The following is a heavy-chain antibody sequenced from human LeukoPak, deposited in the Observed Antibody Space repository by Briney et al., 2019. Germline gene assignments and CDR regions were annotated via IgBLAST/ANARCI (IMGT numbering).Heavy chain of an antibody. Sequence: PSETLSLTCTVSGGSISSSSYYWGWIRQPPGKGLEWIGSIYHSGSTYYNPSLKSRVTISVDTSKNQFSLKLSSVTAADTAVYYCASGDRFLGAFDIWGQGTMVTVSS. CDR1: GGSISSSSYY. CDR2: IYHSGST. V-gene: IGHV4-39*07. J-gene: IGHJ3*02. D-gene: IGHD3-3*01. CDR3: ASGDRFLGAFDI.